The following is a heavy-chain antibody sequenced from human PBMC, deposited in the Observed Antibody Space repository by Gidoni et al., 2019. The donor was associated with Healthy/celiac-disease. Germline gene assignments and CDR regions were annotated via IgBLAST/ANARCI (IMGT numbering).Heavy chain of an antibody. J-gene: IGHJ4*02. V-gene: IGHV4-4*02. CDR2: IYHSGST. CDR1: GGSISSSNW. CDR3: ASALGVPDDFSPLY. Sequence: TCAVSGGSISSSNWWSWVRQPPGKGLEWIGEIYHSGSTNYNPSLKSRVTISVDKSKNQFSLKLSSVTAADTAVYYCASALGVPDDFSPLYWGQGTLVTVSS. D-gene: IGHD3-3*01.